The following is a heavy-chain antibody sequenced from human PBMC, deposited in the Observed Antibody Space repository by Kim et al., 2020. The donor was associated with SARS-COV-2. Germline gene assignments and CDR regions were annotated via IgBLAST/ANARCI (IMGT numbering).Heavy chain of an antibody. V-gene: IGHV4-59*01. J-gene: IGHJ4*02. CDR3: ARVGGMGAQIDY. D-gene: IGHD1-26*01. Sequence: NYNPSLKSRVTISIDTSKTQYALKLRSVTAADTDVYYCARVGGMGAQIDYWGQGTLVTVSS.